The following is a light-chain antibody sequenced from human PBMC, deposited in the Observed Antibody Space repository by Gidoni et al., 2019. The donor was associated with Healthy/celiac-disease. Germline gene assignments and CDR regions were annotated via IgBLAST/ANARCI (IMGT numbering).Light chain of an antibody. CDR2: WAS. Sequence: DIVMTQAPDSLAVSLVERATINCKSSQSVLYSSNNKNYLAWYQQKPGQPPKLLIYWASTRESGVPDRFSGSGSGTDFTLTISSLQAEDVAVYYCQQDYSTPLPFGQGTQLEIK. CDR3: QQDYSTPLP. CDR1: QSVLYSSNNKNY. V-gene: IGKV4-1*01. J-gene: IGKJ2*01.